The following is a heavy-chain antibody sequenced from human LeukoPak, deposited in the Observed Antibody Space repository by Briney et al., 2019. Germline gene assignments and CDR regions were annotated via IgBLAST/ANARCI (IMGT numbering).Heavy chain of an antibody. CDR1: GYSFTDYY. CDR3: ARGDSSSSWYGLGGPVDV. D-gene: IGHD6-13*01. V-gene: IGHV1-2*02. Sequence: ASMKLSCKTSGYSFTDYYMHWVRQAPGQGLEWMGWINPNSGGTSSAQKFQGRVTMTRDTSITTVYMELSRLRSDDTAVYYCARGDSSSSWYGLGGPVDVWGKGTTVTVSS. CDR2: INPNSGGT. J-gene: IGHJ6*04.